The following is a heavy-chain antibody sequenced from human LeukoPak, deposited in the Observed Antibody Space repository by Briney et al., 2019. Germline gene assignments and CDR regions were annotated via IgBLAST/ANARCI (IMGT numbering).Heavy chain of an antibody. CDR1: GFTFSSYA. CDR3: ARTTKEFDILTGYYFDY. V-gene: IGHV3-23*01. J-gene: IGHJ4*02. D-gene: IGHD3-9*01. Sequence: GGSLRLPCAASGFTFSSYAMSWVRQAPGKGLEWVSAISGSGGSTYYADSVKGRFTISRDNSKNTLSLQMNSLRAVDTAVYYCARTTKEFDILTGYYFDYWGQGTLVTVSS. CDR2: ISGSGGST.